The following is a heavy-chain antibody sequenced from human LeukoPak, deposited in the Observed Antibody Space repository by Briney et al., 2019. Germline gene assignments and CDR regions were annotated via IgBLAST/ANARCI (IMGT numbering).Heavy chain of an antibody. CDR1: GYTFTSYG. J-gene: IGHJ6*03. CDR2: IRVYNGNT. V-gene: IGHV1-18*01. CDR3: AIDYYYCMDV. Sequence: ASVTVSCKASGYTFTSYGITWVRRAHGQGLEWLGWIRVYNGNTNYAKNFQDRVTMTTDTSTNTAYMELSSLRSDDTAVYYWAIDYYYCMDVWAKGPRSPSP.